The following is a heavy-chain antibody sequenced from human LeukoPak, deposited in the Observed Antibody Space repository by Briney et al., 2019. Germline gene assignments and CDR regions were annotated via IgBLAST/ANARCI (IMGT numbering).Heavy chain of an antibody. D-gene: IGHD3-10*01. V-gene: IGHV1-2*02. CDR1: GYTFTGYY. CDR2: INPNSGGT. J-gene: IGHJ3*02. CDR3: ARARTMVRGFPSESPWDAFDI. Sequence: ASVKVSCKASGYTFTGYYMHWVRQAPGQGLEWMGWINPNSGGTNYAQKFQGRVTMTRDTSISTAYMELSSLRSEDTAVYYCARARTMVRGFPSESPWDAFDIWGQGTMVTVSS.